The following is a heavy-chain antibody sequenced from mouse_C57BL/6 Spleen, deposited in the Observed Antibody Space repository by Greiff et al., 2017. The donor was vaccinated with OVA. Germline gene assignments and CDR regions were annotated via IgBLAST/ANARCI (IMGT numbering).Heavy chain of an antibody. J-gene: IGHJ2*01. D-gene: IGHD2-5*01. Sequence: EVQLQQSGTVLVRPGASVKMSCKTSGYTFTSYWMPWVHQTPGQGLEWIGAIYHGNSYTSYNHKLKGKAKLTADTSASTAYMGQMSLTNEDSAVYYCTRASYYSNSYYFDYWGQGTTLTVSS. CDR2: IYHGNSYT. V-gene: IGHV1-5*01. CDR3: TRASYYSNSYYFDY. CDR1: GYTFTSYW.